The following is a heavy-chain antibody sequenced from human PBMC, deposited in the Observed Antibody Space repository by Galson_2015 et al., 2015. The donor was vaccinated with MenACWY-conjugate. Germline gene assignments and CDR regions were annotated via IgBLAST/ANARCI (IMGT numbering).Heavy chain of an antibody. CDR1: GASISTDY. Sequence: QVQLQETGPGLVKPSETLSLTCSVSGASISTDYWRWLRQPPGKGLAWIGYIHYSGSTKYNPSLKTRITMSLDTSENQFSLKLGSVTAADTAVYYCAREFSYWGPGTMVTVSS. D-gene: IGHD2/OR15-2a*01. J-gene: IGHJ3*01. CDR2: IHYSGST. CDR3: AREFSY. V-gene: IGHV4-59*01.